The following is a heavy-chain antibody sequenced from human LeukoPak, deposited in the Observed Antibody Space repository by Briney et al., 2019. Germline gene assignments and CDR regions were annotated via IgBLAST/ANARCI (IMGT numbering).Heavy chain of an antibody. CDR2: ISAGNSFI. Sequence: GGSLRLSCAASGFRFTSYGMNWVRQAPGKGLECVSSISAGNSFISYADSLRGRFTVSRDNAKNLLYLQMNSLRAEDTAVYFCARENYGSGSLLNWFDPWGQGTLVTVSS. J-gene: IGHJ5*02. V-gene: IGHV3-21*01. CDR3: ARENYGSGSLLNWFDP. D-gene: IGHD3-10*01. CDR1: GFRFTSYG.